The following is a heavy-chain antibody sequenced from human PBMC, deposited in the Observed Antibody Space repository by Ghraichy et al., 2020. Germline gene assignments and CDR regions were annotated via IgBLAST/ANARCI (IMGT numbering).Heavy chain of an antibody. CDR2: ISGSGGST. CDR1: GFTFSSYA. V-gene: IGHV3-23*01. J-gene: IGHJ3*02. CDR3: AKYRSRATPAKDAFDI. D-gene: IGHD1-14*01. Sequence: GGSLRLSCAASGFTFSSYAMSWVRQAPGKGLEWVSSISGSGGSTYYADSVKGRVTISRDNSKNTLYLQMNSLRAEDTAVYYCAKYRSRATPAKDAFDIWGQGTMVSVSS.